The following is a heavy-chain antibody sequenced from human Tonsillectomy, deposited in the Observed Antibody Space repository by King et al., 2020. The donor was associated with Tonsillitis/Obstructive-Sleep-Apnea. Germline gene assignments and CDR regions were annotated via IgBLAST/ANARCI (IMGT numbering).Heavy chain of an antibody. Sequence: QLVQSGGGLVQPGGSLRLSCAASGFTFSSYAMSWVRQAPGKGLEWVSAISGSGGSTYYADSVKGRFTISRDNSKNTLYLQMNSLRAEDTAVYYYSKLRFLEWLSKPHFDYWGQGTLVTVSS. D-gene: IGHD3-3*01. CDR1: GFTFSSYA. CDR3: SKLRFLEWLSKPHFDY. CDR2: ISGSGGST. J-gene: IGHJ4*02. V-gene: IGHV3-23*04.